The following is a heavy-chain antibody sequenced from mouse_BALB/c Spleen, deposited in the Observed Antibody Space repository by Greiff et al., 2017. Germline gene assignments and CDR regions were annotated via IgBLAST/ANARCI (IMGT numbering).Heavy chain of an antibody. D-gene: IGHD2-1*01. V-gene: IGHV1-54*01. J-gene: IGHJ1*01. CDR1: GYAFTNYL. Sequence: VKLQQSGAELVRPGTSVKVSCKASGYAFTNYLIEWVKQRPGQGLEWIGVINPGSGGTNYNEKFKGKATLTADKSSSTAYMQLSSLTSDDSAVYFCASGDYGNYPYWDFDVWGAGTTVTVSS. CDR3: ASGDYGNYPYWDFDV. CDR2: INPGSGGT.